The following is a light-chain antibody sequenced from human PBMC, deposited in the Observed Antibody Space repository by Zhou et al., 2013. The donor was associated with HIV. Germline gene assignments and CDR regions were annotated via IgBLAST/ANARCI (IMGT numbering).Light chain of an antibody. CDR2: GAS. J-gene: IGKJ1*01. CDR1: QSVSTN. V-gene: IGKV3-15*01. CDR3: QQYNRWPPTWT. Sequence: EIVVTQSPATLSVSPGERATLSCRASQSVSTNLGWYQQKPGQAPSLLVYGASIRATDVPARFRGSGSGTEFTLTITSMQSEDFATYYCQQYNRWPPTWTFGQGTKVEIK.